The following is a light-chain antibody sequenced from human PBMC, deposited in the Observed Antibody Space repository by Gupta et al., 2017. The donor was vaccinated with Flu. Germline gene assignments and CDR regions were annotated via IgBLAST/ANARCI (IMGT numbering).Light chain of an antibody. J-gene: IGLJ2*01. V-gene: IGLV2-8*01. CDR1: SSDVGGYNY. CDR3: SSYAGSNNLV. CDR2: EVS. Sequence: QFALTQPPSASGSPAQSVTISCTGTSSDVGGYNYVSWYQHHPGKAPKLIIYEVSKRPSGVPDRFSGPKSGNSASLTVSALQAEDEADYYCSSYAGSNNLVFGGGTKLTVL.